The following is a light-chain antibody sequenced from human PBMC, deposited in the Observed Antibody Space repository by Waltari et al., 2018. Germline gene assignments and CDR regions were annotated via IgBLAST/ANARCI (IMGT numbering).Light chain of an antibody. CDR1: SNDVGGYNY. V-gene: IGLV2-14*01. J-gene: IGLJ3*02. Sequence: SALTQPASVSGAPGQSITISCTGISNDVGGYNYVSCYQQQPGKAPKLIIYDVNNRPSGISYRFSGSKSGDTASLTISGLQPEDEADYYCSSCASTIPLGVFGGGTKLTVL. CDR3: SSCASTIPLGV. CDR2: DVN.